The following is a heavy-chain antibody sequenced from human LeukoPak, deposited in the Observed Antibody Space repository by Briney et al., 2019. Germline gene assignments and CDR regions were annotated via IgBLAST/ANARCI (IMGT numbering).Heavy chain of an antibody. J-gene: IGHJ4*02. CDR1: GLTFSSCS. V-gene: IGHV3-21*01. CDR3: ARGIRGYSGLVVH. Sequence: SGGSLRLSCATSGLTFSSCSLNWVRQAPGMGLERVSSISGSSSYIYYADSVKGRFTISRDNAKSSLYLQMNSLRAEDTAVYYCARGIRGYSGLVVHWGQGTLVTVSS. CDR2: ISGSSSYI. D-gene: IGHD5-12*01.